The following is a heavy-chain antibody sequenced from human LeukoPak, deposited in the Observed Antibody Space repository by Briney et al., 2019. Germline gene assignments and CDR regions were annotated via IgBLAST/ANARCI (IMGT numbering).Heavy chain of an antibody. CDR3: ARDLYSSKGY. V-gene: IGHV3-7*01. Sequence: GGSLRLSCAASGFTFSNSWMNWVRQAPGKGLEWVANIKEDGTEEDYLDSVKGRFTISRDNAKNSLYLQMNSLRAEDTAVYYCARDLYSSKGYWGQGTLVTVSS. CDR2: IKEDGTEE. D-gene: IGHD6-13*01. J-gene: IGHJ4*02. CDR1: GFTFSNSW.